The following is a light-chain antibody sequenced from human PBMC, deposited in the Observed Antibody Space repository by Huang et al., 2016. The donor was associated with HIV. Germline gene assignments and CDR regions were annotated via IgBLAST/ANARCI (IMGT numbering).Light chain of an antibody. CDR1: HDITNA. CDR2: DAS. J-gene: IGKJ4*01. Sequence: DIQMTQSPSSLSASVGDRVTITCQASHDITNALNWYKQKPGKAPKRLIYDASNLQTGVPSRFSGSGSGTDFTFTISSLQPEDIATYYCQQYDNLPLTFGGGTKVEIK. CDR3: QQYDNLPLT. V-gene: IGKV1-33*01.